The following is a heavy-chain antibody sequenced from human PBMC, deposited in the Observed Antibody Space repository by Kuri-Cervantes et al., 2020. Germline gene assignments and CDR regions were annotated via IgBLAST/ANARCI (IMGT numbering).Heavy chain of an antibody. D-gene: IGHD6-19*01. V-gene: IGHV2-70*20. Sequence: SGPTLVKPTQTLALTCTFSGFSLSTSGMCVSWVRQPPGKALEWLALIDWDDDKYYSTSLKTRLTISKDTSKNQVVLTMTNMDPVDTATYYCARSRNPGSGQYYFDYWGQGTLVTVSS. CDR2: IDWDDDK. J-gene: IGHJ4*02. CDR1: GFSLSTSGMC. CDR3: ARSRNPGSGQYYFDY.